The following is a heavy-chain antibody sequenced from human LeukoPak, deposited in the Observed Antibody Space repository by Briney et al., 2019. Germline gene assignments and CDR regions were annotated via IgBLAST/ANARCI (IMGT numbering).Heavy chain of an antibody. D-gene: IGHD6-6*01. CDR2: ISGSGDNT. J-gene: IGHJ4*02. V-gene: IGHV3-23*01. CDR1: GFTFSSYA. CDR3: AKWKYSNSGIDDY. Sequence: GGSLRLSCAASGFTFSSYAMSWVRQVPGKGLEWVSVISGSGDNTYYADSVKDRFTISRDNSKNMLYLQMNSLRAEDTAVYYCAKWKYSNSGIDDYWGQGTLVTVSS.